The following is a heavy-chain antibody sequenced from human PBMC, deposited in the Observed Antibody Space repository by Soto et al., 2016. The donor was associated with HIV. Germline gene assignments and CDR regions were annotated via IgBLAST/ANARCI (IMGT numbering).Heavy chain of an antibody. Sequence: EVQLVETGGGLIQPGGSLRLSCGVSGFTVSSNHMSWVRQAPGKGLEWVSVMFSSGDTDYADSVKGRFTISGDYSKNTLHLQMNTLRAEDTAVYYCVRFGYSSGWPQSHWGQRTLVTVSS. D-gene: IGHD6-19*01. CDR3: VRFGYSSGWPQSH. CDR1: GFTVSSNH. J-gene: IGHJ4*02. V-gene: IGHV3-53*02. CDR2: MFSSGDT.